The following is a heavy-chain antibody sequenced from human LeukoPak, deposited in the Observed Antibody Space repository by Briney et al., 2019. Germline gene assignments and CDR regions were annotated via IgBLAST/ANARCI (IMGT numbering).Heavy chain of an antibody. CDR3: ATGGHVRVYDSSAYYGHY. Sequence: GESLTISCMGSGYTFTIYYMYWVRQAPGQGLEWMGIINLNRGTTSYAQKFQGRVTMTRDMSTSTVYMELSSLRCEDTAVYYCATGGHVRVYDSSAYYGHYWGQGTLVTVSS. CDR2: INLNRGTT. D-gene: IGHD3-22*01. V-gene: IGHV1-46*01. J-gene: IGHJ4*02. CDR1: GYTFTIYY.